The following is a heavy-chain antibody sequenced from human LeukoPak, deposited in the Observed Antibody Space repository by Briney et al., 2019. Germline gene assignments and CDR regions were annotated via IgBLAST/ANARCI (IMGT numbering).Heavy chain of an antibody. D-gene: IGHD2-2*01. CDR2: IYDSGSP. V-gene: IGHV4-30-4*01. J-gene: IGHJ4*02. CDR1: GGSIRRGDYY. CDR3: ARDVPVGI. Sequence: PSETLSLTCTVSGGSIRRGDYYWSWIRQSPGKGLEWIGYIYDSGSPYYNPSLKSRVSISVDTSKNQFSLKLSSVTAAGTAVYYCARDVPVGIWGQGTLVTVSS.